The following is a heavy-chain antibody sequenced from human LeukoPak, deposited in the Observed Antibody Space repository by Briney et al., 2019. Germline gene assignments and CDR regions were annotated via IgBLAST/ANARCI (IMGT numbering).Heavy chain of an antibody. V-gene: IGHV4-30-2*01. CDR1: GGSISNGGYS. CDR2: IHHSGST. J-gene: IGHJ4*02. CDR3: VKQIVVVPADVDY. D-gene: IGHD2-2*01. Sequence: SETLSLTCAVSGGSISNGGYSRNWIRQPPGKGLEWIGYIHHSGSTSYNPSLKSRVTISVDRSKNQFSLKLSSVTAADTAVYYCVKQIVVVPADVDYWGQGALVTVSS.